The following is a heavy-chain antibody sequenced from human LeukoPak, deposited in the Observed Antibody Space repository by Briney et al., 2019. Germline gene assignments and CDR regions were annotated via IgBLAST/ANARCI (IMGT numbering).Heavy chain of an antibody. D-gene: IGHD4-17*01. CDR1: GFTFSNYA. CDR3: ARRGDGEDYGVLYWYFDL. CDR2: IYYSGST. Sequence: LRLSCAASGFTFSNYAMSWIRQPPGKGLEWIGYIYYSGSTYYNPSLKSRVTISVDTSKNQFSLKLSSVTAADTAVYYCARRGDGEDYGVLYWYFDLWGRGTLVTVSS. V-gene: IGHV4-31*11. J-gene: IGHJ2*01.